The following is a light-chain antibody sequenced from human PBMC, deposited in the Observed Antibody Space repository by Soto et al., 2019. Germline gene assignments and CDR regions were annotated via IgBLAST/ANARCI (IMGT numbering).Light chain of an antibody. J-gene: IGKJ3*01. CDR1: QSVSSN. CDR2: GAS. Sequence: EIVMTQSPATLSVSPGARATLSCRASQSVSSNLAWYQQKPGQAPRLLIYGASTRATGIPTRFSGSGSGTEFTLTISSLQSEDFAVYYCHQYNNWPPFTFGPGTKVDIK. V-gene: IGKV3-15*01. CDR3: HQYNNWPPFT.